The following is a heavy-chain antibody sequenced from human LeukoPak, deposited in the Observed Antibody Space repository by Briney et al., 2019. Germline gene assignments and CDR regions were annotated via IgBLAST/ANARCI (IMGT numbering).Heavy chain of an antibody. J-gene: IGHJ4*02. CDR3: AKDRAVAGTDARYYFDY. D-gene: IGHD6-19*01. CDR2: IWFDEKNK. V-gene: IGHV3-33*06. CDR1: GFTFSKYG. Sequence: GGSLRLSCAASGFTFSKYGMHWVRQAPGKGLEWVAVIWFDEKNKYYADSVKGRFTISRDNSKNTLYLEMNSLRADATAVYYCAKDRAVAGTDARYYFDYWGQGTLVTVSA.